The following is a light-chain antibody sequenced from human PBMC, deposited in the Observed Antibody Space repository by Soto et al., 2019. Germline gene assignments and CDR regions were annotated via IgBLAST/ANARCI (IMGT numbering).Light chain of an antibody. CDR3: QQYNNWPPWT. CDR1: QSVSSN. Sequence: EIVLTQSPGTLSLSLGERATLSCRASQSVSSNLAWYQQKPGQAPRLLIYGASTRATGIPARFSGSGSGTEFTLTISSLQSEDFAVYYGQQYNNWPPWTFGQGTKVDIK. V-gene: IGKV3-15*01. J-gene: IGKJ1*01. CDR2: GAS.